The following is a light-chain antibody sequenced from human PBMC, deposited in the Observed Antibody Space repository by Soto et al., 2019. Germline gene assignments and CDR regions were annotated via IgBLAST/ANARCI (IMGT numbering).Light chain of an antibody. CDR1: QYIDTA. J-gene: IGKJ4*01. Sequence: AIQLTQSPSSLSASVGDTVTITCRASQYIDTALAWYQQKPGKSPNLLIFHASHLEAGVPGRFGGSGSGTEFTLTISGVQPEDFAVYFCQHFNSYPVAFGGGTKVEIK. CDR3: QHFNSYPVA. V-gene: IGKV1-13*02. CDR2: HAS.